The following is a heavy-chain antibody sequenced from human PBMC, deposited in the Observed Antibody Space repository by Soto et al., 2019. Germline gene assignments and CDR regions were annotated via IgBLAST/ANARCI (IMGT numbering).Heavy chain of an antibody. Sequence: ASVKVSCKASGYTFTSYGISWVRQAPGQGLEWMGWISPYNGTTKYAEKFQGEMTMTTDTATSTAYMDLRSLRSDDTAVYYCARDGERDTGLNFYYYLHGMDAWGQGTRVTVSS. J-gene: IGHJ6*02. V-gene: IGHV1-18*04. CDR2: ISPYNGTT. D-gene: IGHD1-1*01. CDR3: ARDGERDTGLNFYYYLHGMDA. CDR1: GYTFTSYG.